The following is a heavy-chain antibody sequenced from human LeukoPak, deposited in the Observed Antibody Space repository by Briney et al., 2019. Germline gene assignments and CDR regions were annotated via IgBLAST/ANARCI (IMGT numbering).Heavy chain of an antibody. CDR1: GFTFSNYE. Sequence: AGGSLRLSCADSGFTFSNYEMNWVRQVPGKGLEWVSYISTGSSTIYSADSVKGRFTISRDNAKNSLYLQMNSLRDDDTAVYYCARDILMDYWGQGTLVTVSS. V-gene: IGHV3-48*02. D-gene: IGHD2-8*01. CDR3: ARDILMDY. J-gene: IGHJ4*02. CDR2: ISTGSSTI.